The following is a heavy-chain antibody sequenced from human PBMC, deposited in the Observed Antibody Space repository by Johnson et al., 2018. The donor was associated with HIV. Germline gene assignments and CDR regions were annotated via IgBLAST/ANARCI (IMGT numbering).Heavy chain of an antibody. CDR3: AREMSSGYLHAFDI. J-gene: IGHJ3*02. CDR1: GFSISDSA. Sequence: MQLVESGGGVVQPGGSLRLSCLASGFSISDSAIHLVRQAPGKGLLWVSRINGEGSSTTYADSVKGRFTISRDNAKNTLYLQMHSLRADDTAVYYCAREMSSGYLHAFDIWGQGTMVTVSS. V-gene: IGHV3-74*01. D-gene: IGHD3-22*01. CDR2: INGEGSST.